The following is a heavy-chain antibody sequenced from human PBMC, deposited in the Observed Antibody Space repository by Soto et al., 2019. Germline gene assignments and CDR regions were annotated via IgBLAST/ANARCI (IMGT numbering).Heavy chain of an antibody. J-gene: IGHJ6*03. D-gene: IGHD3-16*02. CDR1: GYTFSSHA. CDR2: ISTYNGNT. V-gene: IGHV1-18*01. Sequence: ASVKVSCKASGYTFSSHAISWVRQAPGQGLEWLGRISTYNGNTNYAQKLQGRVTMTTDTSTSTAYMELRSLRSDDTAVYYCARDSLSTPICYYYFHMDVWGKGTTVTVSS. CDR3: ARDSLSTPICYYYFHMDV.